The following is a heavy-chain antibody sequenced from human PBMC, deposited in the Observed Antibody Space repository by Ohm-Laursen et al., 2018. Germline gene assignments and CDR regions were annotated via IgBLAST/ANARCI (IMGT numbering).Heavy chain of an antibody. CDR1: GGSISSYY. V-gene: IGHV4-59*01. D-gene: IGHD6-13*01. Sequence: SDTLSLTCTVSGGSISSYYWRGIRQPPGKGLEGIGYLYYSGSTNYNPSLKSRVTISVDTSKNQFSLKLSSVTTADTAVYYCARDLEGIAAAVDLWGRGTLVTVSS. CDR2: LYYSGST. CDR3: ARDLEGIAAAVDL. J-gene: IGHJ2*01.